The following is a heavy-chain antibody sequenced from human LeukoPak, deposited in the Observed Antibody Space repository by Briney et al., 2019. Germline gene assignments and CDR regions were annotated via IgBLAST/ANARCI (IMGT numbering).Heavy chain of an antibody. D-gene: IGHD6-6*01. CDR3: ARDLPYGSSDRTPFDY. CDR1: GYTFTSYV. Sequence: ASVKVSCKASGYTFTSYVISRGRQAPGQGLEWMGWISAYNGNTNHAQKFQGRVTMPTDTSTSTAYMELRSLRSDDTAVYYCARDLPYGSSDRTPFDYWGQGTLVTVSS. V-gene: IGHV1-18*01. J-gene: IGHJ4*02. CDR2: ISAYNGNT.